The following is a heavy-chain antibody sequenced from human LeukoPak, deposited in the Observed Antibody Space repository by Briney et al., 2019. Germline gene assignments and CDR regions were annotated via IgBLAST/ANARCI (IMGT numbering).Heavy chain of an antibody. Sequence: GASVKVSCKASGYTFTSHFMHWVRQAPGQGLEWMGGIIPIFGTANYAQKFQGRVTITADESTSTAYMELSSLRSEDTAVYYCARVPLSGYDPWGQGTLVTVSS. V-gene: IGHV1-69*13. CDR1: GYTFTSHF. CDR3: ARVPLSGYDP. J-gene: IGHJ5*02. CDR2: IIPIFGTA. D-gene: IGHD5-12*01.